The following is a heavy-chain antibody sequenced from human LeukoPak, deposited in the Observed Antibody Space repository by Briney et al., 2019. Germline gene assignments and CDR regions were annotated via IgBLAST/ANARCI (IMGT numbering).Heavy chain of an antibody. D-gene: IGHD6-19*01. Sequence: PGGPLRLSCAASGFTFDDYAMHWVRQAPGKGLEWVSGISWNSGSIGYADSVKGRFTISRDNAKNSLYLQMNSLRAEDTALYYCAKDTGSSGPFDYWGQGTLVTVSS. CDR2: ISWNSGSI. CDR1: GFTFDDYA. J-gene: IGHJ4*02. CDR3: AKDTGSSGPFDY. V-gene: IGHV3-9*01.